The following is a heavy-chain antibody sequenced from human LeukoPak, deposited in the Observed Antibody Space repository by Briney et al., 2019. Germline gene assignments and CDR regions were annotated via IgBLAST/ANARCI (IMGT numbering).Heavy chain of an antibody. CDR3: AKAQQLVYYFDY. D-gene: IGHD6-13*01. V-gene: IGHV3-7*03. Sequence: GGSLRLSCAASGFTFSSYWMSWVRQAPGKGLEWVANIKQDGSEKYYVDSVKGRFTISRDNSKNTLYLQMNSLRAEDTAVYYCAKAQQLVYYFDYWGQGTLVTVSS. CDR2: IKQDGSEK. CDR1: GFTFSSYW. J-gene: IGHJ4*02.